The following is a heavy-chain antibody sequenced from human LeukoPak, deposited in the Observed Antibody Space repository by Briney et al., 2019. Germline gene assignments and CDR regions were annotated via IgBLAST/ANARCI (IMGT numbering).Heavy chain of an antibody. CDR2: IWYDGSNK. V-gene: IGHV3-33*01. J-gene: IGHJ4*02. Sequence: GGSLRLSCAASGFTFSSYGMHWVRQAPGKGLEWVAVIWYDGSNKYYADSVKGRFTISRDNSKNTLYLQMNSLRAEDTALYYCARSGSYSAIRFDYWGQGTLVTVSS. CDR3: ARSGSYSAIRFDY. CDR1: GFTFSSYG. D-gene: IGHD1-26*01.